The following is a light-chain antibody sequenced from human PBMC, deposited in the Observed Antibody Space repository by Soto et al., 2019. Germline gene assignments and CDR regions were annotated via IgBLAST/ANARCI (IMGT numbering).Light chain of an antibody. J-gene: IGKJ1*01. CDR1: QSVSSN. V-gene: IGKV3-15*01. CDR2: GAS. Sequence: EIVMTQSPATLSVSPGERATLSCRASQSVSSNLAWYQQKPGQAPRLLIYGASTRATRIPARFSGSGSGTEFTLTISSLQSEDFAVYYCHQYNNWPPWTFGQGNKVAIK. CDR3: HQYNNWPPWT.